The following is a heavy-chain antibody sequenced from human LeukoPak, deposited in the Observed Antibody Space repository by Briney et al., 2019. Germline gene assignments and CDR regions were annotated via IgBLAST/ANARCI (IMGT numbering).Heavy chain of an antibody. D-gene: IGHD3-22*01. J-gene: IGHJ3*01. Sequence: SETLSLTCSVSGASFTSHYWGWIRQPPGKGPEWIGHLYYSGSTTYNPSLESRVTMSVVTSRKQISLKLNSVAAADTAVYYCARGRGSPYYVEAFDVWGQGTVVTVSS. V-gene: IGHV4-59*11. CDR3: ARGRGSPYYVEAFDV. CDR1: GASFTSHY. CDR2: LYYSGST.